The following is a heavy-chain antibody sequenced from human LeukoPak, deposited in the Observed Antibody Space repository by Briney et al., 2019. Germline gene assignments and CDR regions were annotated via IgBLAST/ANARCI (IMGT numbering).Heavy chain of an antibody. D-gene: IGHD3-10*01. V-gene: IGHV4-39*07. Sequence: GSLRLSCAASGFTFSSYSMNWVRQAPGKGLEWIGSTYYSGSTYYNPSLKSRVIISVDTSKNQFSLKLSSVTAADTAVYYCARSDYYGSGSYPHYFDSWGQGTLVTVSS. CDR1: GFTFSSYS. J-gene: IGHJ4*02. CDR2: TYYSGST. CDR3: ARSDYYGSGSYPHYFDS.